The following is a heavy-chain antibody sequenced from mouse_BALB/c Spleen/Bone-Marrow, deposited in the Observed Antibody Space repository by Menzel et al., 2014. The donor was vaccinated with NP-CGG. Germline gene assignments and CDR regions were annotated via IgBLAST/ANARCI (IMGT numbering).Heavy chain of an antibody. V-gene: IGHV7-3*02. CDR3: ARFPMDY. CDR1: GFTFTDYY. J-gene: IGHJ4*01. Sequence: EVHLVESGGGLVQPGGSLRLSCTISGFTFTDYYMSWVRQPPGKALEWLAFIRNKAYGYTTEYSASVRGRFTISRDNSQSILYLQMNTLRAEDSATYYCARFPMDYWGQGTSVTVSS. CDR2: IRNKAYGYTT.